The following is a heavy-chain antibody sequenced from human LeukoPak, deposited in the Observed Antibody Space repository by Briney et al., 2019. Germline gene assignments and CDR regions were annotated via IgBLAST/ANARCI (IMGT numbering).Heavy chain of an antibody. CDR1: GGSISSYY. J-gene: IGHJ6*02. CDR3: ARHGDYGTLYYYYGMDV. CDR2: IYYSGST. V-gene: IGHV4-59*08. Sequence: TPSETLSLTCTVSGGSISSYYWSWIRQPPGKGLEWIGYIYYSGSTNYNPSLKSRVTISVDTSKNQFSLKLSSVTAADTAVYYCARHGDYGTLYYYYGMDVWGQGTTVTVSS. D-gene: IGHD4-17*01.